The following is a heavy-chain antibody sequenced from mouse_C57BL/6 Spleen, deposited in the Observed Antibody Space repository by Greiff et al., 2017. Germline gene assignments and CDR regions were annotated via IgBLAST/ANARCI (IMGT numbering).Heavy chain of an antibody. D-gene: IGHD4-1*01. CDR1: GFTFSDYY. V-gene: IGHV5-16*01. CDR3: ARDNWDAWYFDV. J-gene: IGHJ1*03. CDR2: INYDGSST. Sequence: EVKLVESEGGLVQPGSSMKLSCTASGFTFSDYYMAWVRQVPEKGLEWVANINYDGSSTYYLDSLKSRFIISRDNAKNILYLQMSSLKSEDTATYYCARDNWDAWYFDVWGTGTTVTVSS.